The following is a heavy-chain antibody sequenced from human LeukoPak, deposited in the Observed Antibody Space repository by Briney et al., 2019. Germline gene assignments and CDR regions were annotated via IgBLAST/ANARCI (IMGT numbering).Heavy chain of an antibody. J-gene: IGHJ4*02. D-gene: IGHD5-12*01. V-gene: IGHV3-48*03. CDR3: ATDLGGLVDFED. CDR1: GFTFSSYE. CDR2: ISSSGDST. Sequence: GGSLRLSCTASGFTFSSYEMNWVRQAPGKGLEWVSHISSSGDSTHYADSVRGRFTISRDNAKNSLFLQMNSLRAEDTAVYYCATDLGGLVDFEDWGQGTLVTVSS.